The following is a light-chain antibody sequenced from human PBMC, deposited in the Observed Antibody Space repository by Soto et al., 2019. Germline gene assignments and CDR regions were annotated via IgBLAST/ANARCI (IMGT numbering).Light chain of an antibody. Sequence: EIVLTQSPAPLSLSPGERATLSCRASQSVSSYLAWYQQKPGQAPRLLIYDASNWATGIPARFSGSGSGTDFPLTISSLEPEDFAVYYCHQRSNLPLTFGGGTKVEIK. CDR1: QSVSSY. J-gene: IGKJ4*01. V-gene: IGKV3-11*01. CDR2: DAS. CDR3: HQRSNLPLT.